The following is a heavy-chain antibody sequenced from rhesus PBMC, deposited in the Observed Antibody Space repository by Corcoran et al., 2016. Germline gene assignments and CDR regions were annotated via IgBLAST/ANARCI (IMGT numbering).Heavy chain of an antibody. CDR3: TREGIRERYFEF. J-gene: IGHJ1*01. V-gene: IGHV1-1*01. D-gene: IGHD5-42*01. CDR2: ISPYNGNK. Sequence: QVQLVQSGAEIKQPGASVKLSCKASGYTFTSYYMHWVRQAPGQGLDRIRQISPYNGNKGDAQNFQGRGTITSDTSTSTGYMELSSLRSEDTAVYYCTREGIRERYFEFWGQGALVTVSS. CDR1: GYTFTSYY.